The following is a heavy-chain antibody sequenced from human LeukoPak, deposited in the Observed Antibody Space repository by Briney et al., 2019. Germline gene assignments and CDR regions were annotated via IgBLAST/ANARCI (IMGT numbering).Heavy chain of an antibody. CDR3: TGSFGELTFFDQ. Sequence: GGSLRLSCAASGFTFSSSAMSWVRQAPGKGLEWVSSISGSGSGGSTYYADSVKGRFTISRDNSKNTLYLQMNSLKTEDTAVYYCTGSFGELTFFDQWGQGTLVTVSS. J-gene: IGHJ4*02. D-gene: IGHD3-10*01. V-gene: IGHV3-23*01. CDR2: ISGSGSGGST. CDR1: GFTFSSSA.